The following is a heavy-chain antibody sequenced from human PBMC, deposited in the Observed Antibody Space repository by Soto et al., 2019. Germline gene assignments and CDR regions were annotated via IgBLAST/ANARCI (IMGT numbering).Heavy chain of an antibody. D-gene: IGHD3-22*01. CDR1: GGTFSSHA. V-gene: IGHV1-69*01. J-gene: IGHJ6*02. Sequence: QVQLVQSGAEVKQPESSVRVSCKASGGTFSSHAFSWARQAPGQGLEWMGVIIPFFKATNYARKFQGRVTIAADDSTSTAYMDLYSLSSEDTAVYYCATDVPLNYYDGTYSYYAMDVWGQGTTVTVSS. CDR2: IIPFFKAT. CDR3: ATDVPLNYYDGTYSYYAMDV.